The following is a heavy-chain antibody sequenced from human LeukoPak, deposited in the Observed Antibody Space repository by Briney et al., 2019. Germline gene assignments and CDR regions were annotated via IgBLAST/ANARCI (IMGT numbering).Heavy chain of an antibody. CDR2: TSSDLNVK. D-gene: IGHD3-16*01. V-gene: IGHV3-30-3*01. Sequence: GGSLRLSCAASGFTFRNYVIHWVRQAPGKGLEWVAVTSSDLNVKLYADSVKGRFTISRDNAKNSLYLQMSNLRAEDTAVYFCARGGGLDVWGQGATVTVSS. CDR1: GFTFRNYV. J-gene: IGHJ6*02. CDR3: ARGGGLDV.